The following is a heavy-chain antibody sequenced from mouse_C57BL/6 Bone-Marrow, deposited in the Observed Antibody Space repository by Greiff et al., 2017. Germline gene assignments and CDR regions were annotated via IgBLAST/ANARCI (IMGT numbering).Heavy chain of an antibody. CDR2: ISSGGDYI. D-gene: IGHD2-5*01. Sequence: EVQVVESGEGLVKPGGSLKLSCAASGFTFSSYAMSWVRQTPEKRLEWVAYISSGGDYIYYADTVKGRFTISRDHARNTLYLQMSSLKSEDTAMYYCTLYSNYLAWFAYWGQGTLVTVSA. CDR1: GFTFSSYA. J-gene: IGHJ3*01. CDR3: TLYSNYLAWFAY. V-gene: IGHV5-9-1*02.